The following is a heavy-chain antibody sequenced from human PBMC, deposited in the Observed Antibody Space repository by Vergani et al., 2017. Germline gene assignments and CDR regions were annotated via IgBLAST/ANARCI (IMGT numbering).Heavy chain of an antibody. CDR1: GYTLTELS. D-gene: IGHD6-13*01. V-gene: IGHV1-24*01. Sequence: QVQLVQSGAEVKKPGASVKVSCKVSGYTLTELSMHWVRQAPGKGLEWMGGFDPEDGETIYAQKFQGRVTMTEDTSTDTAYMELSSLRSEDTAVYYCATVKAGYSSSWNTIYYFDYWGQGTLVTVSS. CDR3: ATVKAGYSSSWNTIYYFDY. CDR2: FDPEDGET. J-gene: IGHJ4*02.